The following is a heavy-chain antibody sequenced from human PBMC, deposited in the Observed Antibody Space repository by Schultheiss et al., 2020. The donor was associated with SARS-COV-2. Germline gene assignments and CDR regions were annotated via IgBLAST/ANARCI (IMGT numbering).Heavy chain of an antibody. CDR1: GGTFSSYA. CDR3: ARGVLKSIAARPGYYYGMDV. J-gene: IGHJ6*02. CDR2: IIPIFGTA. D-gene: IGHD6-6*01. V-gene: IGHV1-69*05. Sequence: SVKVSCKASGGTFSSYAISWVRQAPGQGLEWMGGIIPIFGTANYAQKFQGRVTMTTDTSTSTAYMELRSLRSDDTAVYYCARGVLKSIAARPGYYYGMDVWGQGTTVTVSS.